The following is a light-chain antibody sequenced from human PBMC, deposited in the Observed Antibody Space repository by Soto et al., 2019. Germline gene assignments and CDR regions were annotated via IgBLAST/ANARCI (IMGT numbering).Light chain of an antibody. CDR2: EVN. V-gene: IGLV2-8*01. CDR3: SSYAGSSNV. J-gene: IGLJ1*01. Sequence: QSVLTQPPPASGSPGQSVAICCTGTSXDVGGYNYVSWYQQHPGKAPKLMIYEVNKRPSGVPDRFSGSKSGNTASLTVSGLQAEDEADYYCSSYAGSSNVFGTGTKVTVL. CDR1: SXDVGGYNY.